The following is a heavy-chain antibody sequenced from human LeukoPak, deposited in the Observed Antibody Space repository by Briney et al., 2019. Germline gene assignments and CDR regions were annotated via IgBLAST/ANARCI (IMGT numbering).Heavy chain of an antibody. CDR3: AKDASRILRYFDWLLDY. CDR1: GFTFSSYA. V-gene: IGHV3-23*01. Sequence: GGSLRLSCAASGFTFSSYATSWVRQAPGKGLGWVSAISGSGGSTYYADSVKGRFTISRDNSKNTLYLQMNSLRAEDTAVYYCAKDASRILRYFDWLLDYWGQGTLVTVSS. J-gene: IGHJ4*02. CDR2: ISGSGGST. D-gene: IGHD3-9*01.